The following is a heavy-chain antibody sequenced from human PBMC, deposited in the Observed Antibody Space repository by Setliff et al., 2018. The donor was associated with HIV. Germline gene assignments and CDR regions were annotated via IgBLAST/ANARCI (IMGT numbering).Heavy chain of an antibody. CDR2: IYYSGST. D-gene: IGHD4-17*01. V-gene: IGHV4-61*08. CDR1: GGSISRSDYY. J-gene: IGHJ3*02. CDR3: ARDLGDYRGWDAFDI. Sequence: SETLSLTCTVSGGSISRSDYYWSWIRQPPGKGLEWIGYIYYSGSTNYNPSLKSRVTISVDTSKNQFSLKLSSVTAADTAVYYCARDLGDYRGWDAFDIWGQGTMVTVSS.